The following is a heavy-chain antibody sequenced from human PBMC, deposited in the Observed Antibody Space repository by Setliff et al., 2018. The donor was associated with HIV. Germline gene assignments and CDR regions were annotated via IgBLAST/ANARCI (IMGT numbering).Heavy chain of an antibody. CDR2: FDPEDGET. J-gene: IGHJ3*02. CDR1: GYTFTEYY. Sequence: GASVKVSCKASGYTFTEYYIHWVRQAPGKGLEWMGGFDPEDGETIYAQKFQGRVTMTEDTSTDTAYMDLSSLRSEDTAVYYCATSNRAFDIWGQGTMVTVSS. CDR3: ATSNRAFDI. V-gene: IGHV1-24*01.